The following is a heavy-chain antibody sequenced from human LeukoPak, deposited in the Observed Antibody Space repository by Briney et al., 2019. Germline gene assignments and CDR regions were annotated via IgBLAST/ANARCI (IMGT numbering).Heavy chain of an antibody. V-gene: IGHV3-7*03. CDR2: IDEDGVEK. J-gene: IGHJ4*02. CDR3: ARVQGAPGDY. Sequence: GGSLRLSCAASGFIFSRYRMTWVRQAPGKGLEWVANIDEDGVEKLYVDSVKGRFTISRDNARKLVYLQMNSLRAEDTALYYCARVQGAPGDYWGQGTLVTVSS. CDR1: GFIFSRYR.